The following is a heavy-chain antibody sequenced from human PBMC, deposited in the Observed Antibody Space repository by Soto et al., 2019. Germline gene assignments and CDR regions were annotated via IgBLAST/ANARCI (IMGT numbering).Heavy chain of an antibody. J-gene: IGHJ5*02. Sequence: QVQLVESGGGVVQPGRSQRLSCAASGFPFSAYAMHWVRQAPGRGLEWLAVISSDGSNKHYADSVKGRFSISRDNYDHTVYLQMNSLGPEGPAAYYCARTGETGYDWGWFDPWGQGTLVTVSS. CDR2: ISSDGSNK. D-gene: IGHD3-9*01. CDR1: GFPFSAYA. CDR3: ARTGETGYDWGWFDP. V-gene: IGHV3-30*03.